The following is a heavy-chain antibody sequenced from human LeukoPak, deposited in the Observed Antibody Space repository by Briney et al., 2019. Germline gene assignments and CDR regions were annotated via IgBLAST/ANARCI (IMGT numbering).Heavy chain of an antibody. V-gene: IGHV3-30*18. CDR2: ISYDGSNK. J-gene: IGHJ4*02. CDR1: GFTFSSYG. Sequence: GRSLRLSCAASGFTFSSYGMHWVRQAPGKGLERVAVISYDGSNKYYADSVKGRFTISRDNSKNTLYLQMNSLRAEDTAVYYCAKAVSRPYSSSSDYPDYWGQGTLVTVSS. D-gene: IGHD6-6*01. CDR3: AKAVSRPYSSSSDYPDY.